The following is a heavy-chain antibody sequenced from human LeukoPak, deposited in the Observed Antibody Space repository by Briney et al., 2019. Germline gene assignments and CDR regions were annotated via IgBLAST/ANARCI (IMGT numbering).Heavy chain of an antibody. CDR3: ARGPRPTISSLNS. CDR1: GGSFDGFY. J-gene: IGHJ4*02. D-gene: IGHD3-3*01. CDR2: INHIGNT. Sequence: SETLSLTCGVSGGSFDGFYWSWVRQPPGKGLEWIGEINHIGNTNYNPSLKSRVTMSVDTSKNHFSLKLTSVTAADTAVYFCARGPRPTISSLNSWGPGVLVTVSS. V-gene: IGHV4-34*01.